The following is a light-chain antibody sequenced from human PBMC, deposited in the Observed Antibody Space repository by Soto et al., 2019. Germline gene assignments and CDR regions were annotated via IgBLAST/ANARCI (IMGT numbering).Light chain of an antibody. J-gene: IGKJ1*01. V-gene: IGKV3-20*01. CDR1: QSVSSSY. Sequence: EIVLTQSPGTLSLSPGERATLSCRASQSVSSSYLAWYQQKPGQAPRLLIYGASSRDTGIPARFSGSGSGTDFNPTISSLETEDFAVYYCQQYGSSPWTFGQGTKVEIK. CDR3: QQYGSSPWT. CDR2: GAS.